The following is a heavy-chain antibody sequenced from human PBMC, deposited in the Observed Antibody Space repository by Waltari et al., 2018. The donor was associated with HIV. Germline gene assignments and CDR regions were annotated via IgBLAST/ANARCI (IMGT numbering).Heavy chain of an antibody. CDR1: GFTFSTYV. Sequence: QVQLVESGGGVVQPGRSLRLSCAASGFTFSTYVMHWVRQAPGKGLEWVADISPYGSDKYHADSVKGRFTISRDNSKNTLYLQMNSLRAEDTAVYFCAREYYFDSSGYNSGFDYWGQGTLVTVSS. J-gene: IGHJ4*02. D-gene: IGHD3-22*01. CDR3: AREYYFDSSGYNSGFDY. CDR2: ISPYGSDK. V-gene: IGHV3-30*01.